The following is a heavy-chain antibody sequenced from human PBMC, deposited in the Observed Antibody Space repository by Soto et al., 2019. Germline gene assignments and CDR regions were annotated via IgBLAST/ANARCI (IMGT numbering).Heavy chain of an antibody. J-gene: IGHJ4*01. D-gene: IGHD2-21*02. CDR1: GGTFNNYA. Sequence: QVQLVQSGAEVKKPESSVKVSCTPSGGTFNNYAINWVRQAPGQGLEWMVGLIPISGTTKYAQKFQGRVTITADKSASTAYMDLSSLRSEDTAVYYCARWGGISCSGGDCFKKPFDYWGHGNLVNVSS. CDR3: ARWGGISCSGGDCFKKPFDY. V-gene: IGHV1-69*06. CDR2: LIPISGTT.